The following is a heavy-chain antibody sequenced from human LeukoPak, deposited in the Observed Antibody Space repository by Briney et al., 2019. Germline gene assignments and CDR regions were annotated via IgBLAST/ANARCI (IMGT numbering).Heavy chain of an antibody. J-gene: IGHJ6*03. CDR3: ARGTAAAGTGNYYYYYMDV. D-gene: IGHD6-13*01. CDR2: IYTSGGT. Sequence: SETLSLTCTVSGGSISSYYWSWLRQPAGKGLEWIGRIYTSGGTNYNPSLKSRVTMSVDTSKNQFSLKLSSVTAADTAVYYCARGTAAAGTGNYYYYYMDVWGKGTTVTVSS. CDR1: GGSISSYY. V-gene: IGHV4-4*07.